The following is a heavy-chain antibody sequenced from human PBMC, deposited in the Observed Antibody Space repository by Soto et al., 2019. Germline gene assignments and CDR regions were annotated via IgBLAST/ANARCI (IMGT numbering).Heavy chain of an antibody. CDR2: INHSGST. J-gene: IGHJ4*02. V-gene: IGHV4-34*01. CDR3: GPRGAVADPRGY. Sequence: QVQLQQWGAGLLKPSETLSLTCAVYGGSFSDFYWTWIHQLPGKGLEWIGEINHSGSTNYNPSLKSRGAISVDTSKNQFSLNLRSVTAADTAVYYCGPRGAVADPRGYWGQGTLVTVSS. CDR1: GGSFSDFY. D-gene: IGHD6-19*01.